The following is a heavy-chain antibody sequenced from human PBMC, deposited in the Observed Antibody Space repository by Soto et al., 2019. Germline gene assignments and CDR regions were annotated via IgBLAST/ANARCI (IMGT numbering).Heavy chain of an antibody. CDR1: GYSFTSYW. CDR2: IYPGDSDT. J-gene: IGHJ6*02. CDR3: ARTYYDFWSGYYPPYYYYGMDV. V-gene: IGHV5-51*01. D-gene: IGHD3-3*01. Sequence: GESLKISCKGSGYSFTSYWIGWVRQMPGKGLEWMGIIYPGDSDTRYSPSFQGQVTISADKSISTAYLQWSSLKASDTAMYYCARTYYDFWSGYYPPYYYYGMDVWGQGTTVTVSS.